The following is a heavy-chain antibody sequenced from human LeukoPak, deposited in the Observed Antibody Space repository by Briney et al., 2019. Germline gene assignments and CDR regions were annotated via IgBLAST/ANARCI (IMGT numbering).Heavy chain of an antibody. Sequence: KTSETLSLTCTVSGGSISSYYWSWIRQPPGKGLEWIAYTYNSGNTNYKPSLKSRVTISVDMSKNQFSLKLSSVTAADTAVYYCARAAVSTRSRFDSWGQGTLVTVSS. J-gene: IGHJ4*02. CDR3: ARAAVSTRSRFDS. CDR1: GGSISSYY. V-gene: IGHV4-59*01. D-gene: IGHD5/OR15-5a*01. CDR2: TYNSGNT.